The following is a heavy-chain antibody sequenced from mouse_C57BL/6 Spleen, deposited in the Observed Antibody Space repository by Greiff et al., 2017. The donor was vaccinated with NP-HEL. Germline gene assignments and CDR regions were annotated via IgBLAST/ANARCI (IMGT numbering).Heavy chain of an antibody. CDR1: GFSLTSYG. D-gene: IGHD2-5*01. CDR3: ARSLYSNYVNYAMDY. V-gene: IGHV2-2*01. J-gene: IGHJ4*01. CDR2: IWSGGST. Sequence: QVQLQQSGPGLVQPSQSLSITCTVSGFSLTSYGVHWVRQSPGKGLEWLGVIWSGGSTDSNAAFISSLSISKDNSKSQVFFKMNSLQADDTAIYYCARSLYSNYVNYAMDYWGQGTSVTVSS.